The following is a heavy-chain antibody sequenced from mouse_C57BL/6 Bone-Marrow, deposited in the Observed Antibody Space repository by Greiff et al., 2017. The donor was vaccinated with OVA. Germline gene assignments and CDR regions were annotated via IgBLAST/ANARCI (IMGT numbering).Heavy chain of an antibody. J-gene: IGHJ4*01. CDR2: IYPGSGST. Sequence: QVQLQQPGAELVKPGASVKMSCKASGYTFTSYWITWVKQRPGQGLEWIGDIYPGSGSTNYNEKFKSKATLTVDTSSSTAYMQLSSLTSEDSAVYYCAREGGENGSSYVEDFYYAMDYWGQGTSVTVSS. D-gene: IGHD1-1*01. CDR1: GYTFTSYW. V-gene: IGHV1-55*01. CDR3: AREGGENGSSYVEDFYYAMDY.